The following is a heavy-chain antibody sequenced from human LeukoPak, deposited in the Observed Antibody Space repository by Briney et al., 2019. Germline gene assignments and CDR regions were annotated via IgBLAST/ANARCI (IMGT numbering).Heavy chain of an antibody. D-gene: IGHD4-17*01. J-gene: IGHJ3*01. CDR3: ARDGYGDDAFDF. Sequence: GASVRVSCKASGYTFKIYAINGVRQAPGQGLEGMGWIDTNTGNPTYAQGFTGRFVFSLDTSVTTVYLQISSLKAEDTAVYYCARDGYGDDAFDFWGQGTMVTVSS. CDR2: IDTNTGNP. V-gene: IGHV7-4-1*02. CDR1: GYTFKIYA.